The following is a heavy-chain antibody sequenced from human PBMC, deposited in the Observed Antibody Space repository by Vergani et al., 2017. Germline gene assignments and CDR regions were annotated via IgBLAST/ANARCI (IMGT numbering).Heavy chain of an antibody. V-gene: IGHV3-23*04. CDR2: ISGPGLST. J-gene: IGHJ3*02. CDR1: GFTFSNSA. CDR3: VKVGRSEVAGTFGAFDI. Sequence: EVLLVESGGDLVQPGGSLRLSCASSGFTFSNSAVSWVRQAPGRGLAWVSSISGPGLSTYYADSVKGRFTISRDISKNTLFLHMNSLRPEDTAVYYCVKVGRSEVAGTFGAFDIWGQGTMVTVSS. D-gene: IGHD6-19*01.